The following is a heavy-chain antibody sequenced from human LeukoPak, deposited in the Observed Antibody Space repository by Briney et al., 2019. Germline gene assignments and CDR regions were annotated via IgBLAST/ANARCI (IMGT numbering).Heavy chain of an antibody. D-gene: IGHD3-10*01. V-gene: IGHV3-21*01. J-gene: IGHJ4*02. CDR3: AVYYYGSFPPKNFDY. CDR1: GFTFSSYS. CDR2: ISSSSSYI. Sequence: GGSLRLSCAASGFTFSSYSMNWVRQAPGKGLEWVSSISSSSSYIYYADSVKGRFTISRDNAKNSLYLQMNSLRAEDTAVYYCAVYYYGSFPPKNFDYWGQGTLVTVSS.